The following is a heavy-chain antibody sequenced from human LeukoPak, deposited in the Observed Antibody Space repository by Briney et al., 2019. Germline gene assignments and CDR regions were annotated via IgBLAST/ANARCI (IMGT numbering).Heavy chain of an antibody. CDR1: GFTFSSYG. CDR2: IRYDGSNK. D-gene: IGHD2-2*03. CDR3: AKSSGYCSSTSCSYFDY. Sequence: GGSLRLSCAASGFTFSSYGMHWVRQAPGKGLEWVAFIRYDGSNKYYADSVKGRFTIPRDNSKNTLYLQMNSLRAEDTAVYYCAKSSGYCSSTSCSYFDYWGQGTLVTVSS. V-gene: IGHV3-30*02. J-gene: IGHJ4*02.